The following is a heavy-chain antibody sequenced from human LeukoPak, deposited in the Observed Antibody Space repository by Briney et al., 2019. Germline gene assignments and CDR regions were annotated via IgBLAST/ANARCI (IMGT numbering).Heavy chain of an antibody. CDR3: ANRGSYYYYYGMDV. Sequence: GGSLRLSCAASGFTFSSYAMSWVRQAPGKGLEWVSAISGSGGSTYYADSVKGRFTISRDNSKNTLYLQMNSLSAEDTAVYYCANRGSYYYYYGMDVWGQGTTVTVSS. CDR2: ISGSGGST. J-gene: IGHJ6*02. V-gene: IGHV3-23*01. CDR1: GFTFSSYA. D-gene: IGHD3-16*01.